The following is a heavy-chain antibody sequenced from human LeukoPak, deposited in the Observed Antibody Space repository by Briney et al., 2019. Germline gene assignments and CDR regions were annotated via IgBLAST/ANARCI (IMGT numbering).Heavy chain of an antibody. V-gene: IGHV4-39*07. J-gene: IGHJ4*02. CDR1: GGSISSNSHY. CDR3: ARTMVTAISKRPAVLDY. D-gene: IGHD2-21*02. CDR2: IYYSGST. Sequence: SQTLSLTCTVSGGSISSNSHYWGWIRQPPGKGLEWIGSIYYSGSTYYNPSLKSRIIISVDTSKNQFSLKLSSVTAADTAVYYCARTMVTAISKRPAVLDYWGQGTLVTVSS.